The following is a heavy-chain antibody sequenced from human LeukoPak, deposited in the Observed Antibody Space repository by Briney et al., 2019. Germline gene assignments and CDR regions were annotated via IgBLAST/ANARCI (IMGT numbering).Heavy chain of an antibody. V-gene: IGHV3-7*01. Sequence: QSGGSLRLSCAASGFTFTNYWMSWVRQAPGKGLEWVANIKKDGSEKYYVDSVKGRFTISRDNAKNSLYLQMNSLRAEDTAVYYCARVGDMYSSGLAGYWGQGTLVTVSS. J-gene: IGHJ4*02. CDR1: GFTFTNYW. D-gene: IGHD6-19*01. CDR2: IKKDGSEK. CDR3: ARVGDMYSSGLAGY.